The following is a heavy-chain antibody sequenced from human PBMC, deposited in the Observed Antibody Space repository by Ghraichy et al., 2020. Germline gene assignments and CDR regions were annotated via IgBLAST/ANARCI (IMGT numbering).Heavy chain of an antibody. CDR1: GHTFADSY. CDR3: VREQRFVTTPSGDHYYYMDV. CDR2: INPRSGAT. D-gene: IGHD2-21*02. V-gene: IGHV1-2*02. Sequence: ASVKVSCKASGHTFADSYIHWVRQAPGQGLAWMGWINPRSGATNYAQKFQGRVTLTRDTSMSTAYMELSSLTSDDTATFYCVREQRFVTTPSGDHYYYMDVWGKGTTVTVSS. J-gene: IGHJ6*03.